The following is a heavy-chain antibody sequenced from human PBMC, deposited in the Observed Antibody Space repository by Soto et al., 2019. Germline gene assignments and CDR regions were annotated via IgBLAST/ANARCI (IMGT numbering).Heavy chain of an antibody. CDR1: GFTVSSNY. V-gene: IGHV3-53*01. D-gene: IGHD2-15*01. J-gene: IGHJ4*02. CDR3: ARACSGGSCYLDY. Sequence: EVQLVESGGGLIQPGGSLRLSCAASGFTVSSNYMSWVRQAPGKGLEWVSVIYSGGSTYYADSVKGRFTISRDNSKNTPYLQMNSLSAEDTAVYYCARACSGGSCYLDYWGQGTLVTVSS. CDR2: IYSGGST.